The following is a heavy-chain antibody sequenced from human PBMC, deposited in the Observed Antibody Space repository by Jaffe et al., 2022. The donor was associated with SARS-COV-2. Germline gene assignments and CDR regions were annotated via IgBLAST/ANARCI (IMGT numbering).Heavy chain of an antibody. CDR2: IRSKANSYAT. V-gene: IGHV3-73*02. CDR1: GFTFSGSA. Sequence: EVQLVESGGGLVQPGGSLKLSCAASGFTFSGSAMHWVRQASGKGLEWVGRIRSKANSYATAYAASVKGRFTISRDDSKNTAYLQMNSLKTEDTAVYYCTRQRDLYCSGGSCYSKYNWFDPWGQGTLVTVSS. CDR3: TRQRDLYCSGGSCYSKYNWFDP. J-gene: IGHJ5*02. D-gene: IGHD2-15*01.